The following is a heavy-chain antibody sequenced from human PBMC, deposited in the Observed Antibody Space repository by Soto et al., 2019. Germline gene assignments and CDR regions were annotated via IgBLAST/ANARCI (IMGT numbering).Heavy chain of an antibody. D-gene: IGHD1-20*01. J-gene: IGHJ6*02. Sequence: GGSLRLSCAASGFTFTSHAMHWVRQTPGKGLEWVAAISYDEIDKKYASSVKGRFTVSRDNVKKTLSLQMNSLRPEDTAVYYGAKDRGDQLQDNCFYYGLDDWGQGTTVTVSS. CDR1: GFTFTSHA. V-gene: IGHV3-30*18. CDR3: AKDRGDQLQDNCFYYGLDD. CDR2: ISYDEIDK.